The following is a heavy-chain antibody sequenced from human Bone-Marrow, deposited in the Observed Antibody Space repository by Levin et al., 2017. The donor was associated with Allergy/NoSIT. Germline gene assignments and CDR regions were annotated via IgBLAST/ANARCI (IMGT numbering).Heavy chain of an antibody. J-gene: IGHJ4*02. Sequence: PGESLKISCKASGGTFSTYAISWVRQAPGQGLEWMGGIIPLFGIANYAQKFRGRVTITADESTSTAYMGLSSLRSADTAVYYCAVSLGDSLSSFDYWGQGTLVTVSS. CDR3: AVSLGDSLSSFDY. CDR1: GGTFSTYA. V-gene: IGHV1-69*01. CDR2: IIPLFGIA. D-gene: IGHD2-21*02.